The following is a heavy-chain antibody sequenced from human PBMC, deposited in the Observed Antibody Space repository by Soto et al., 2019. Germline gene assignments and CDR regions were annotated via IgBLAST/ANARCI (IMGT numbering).Heavy chain of an antibody. CDR3: TTGLSGFVATADLNY. J-gene: IGHJ4*02. CDR1: GFTFSNAW. Sequence: PGGSLRLSCAASGFTFSNAWMTWVRQAPGKGLEWVGRIKSKTDGGTTDYAAPVKGRFTISGDDSKNTLYLQMNSLKTEDTAVYYCTTGLSGFVATADLNYWGQGTLVTVSA. V-gene: IGHV3-15*01. D-gene: IGHD5-12*01. CDR2: IKSKTDGGTT.